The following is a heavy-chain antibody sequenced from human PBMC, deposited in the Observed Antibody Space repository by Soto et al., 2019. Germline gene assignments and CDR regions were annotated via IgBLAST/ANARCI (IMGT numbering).Heavy chain of an antibody. Sequence: QMQLLESGPGLVKPSETLSLTCAVSSASIDNNWNWVRQPPGKGLEWIGEIHQSGISYKNPSLKSRDTMSVDKSKNQFSLNLSSVTAEDTAVYFCARSFGWYAFDQWGQGTLVTVSS. CDR1: SASIDNN. D-gene: IGHD6-19*01. CDR3: ARSFGWYAFDQ. V-gene: IGHV4-4*02. CDR2: IHQSGIS. J-gene: IGHJ4*02.